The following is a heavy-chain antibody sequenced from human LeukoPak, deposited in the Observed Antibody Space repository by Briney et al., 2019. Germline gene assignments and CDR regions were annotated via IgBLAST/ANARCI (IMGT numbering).Heavy chain of an antibody. CDR3: ASCNDSSGYFAY. CDR1: GYTFTDYA. CDR2: VNTNTGNP. Sequence: ASVKVSCKPSGYTFTDYAINWVRQAPGQGLEYMGWVNTNTGNPTYAQGFTGRFVFSSDSSVSAAYLQITSLKADDSAIYFCASCNDSSGYFAYWGQGTLVAVSS. V-gene: IGHV7-4-1*02. D-gene: IGHD3-22*01. J-gene: IGHJ4*02.